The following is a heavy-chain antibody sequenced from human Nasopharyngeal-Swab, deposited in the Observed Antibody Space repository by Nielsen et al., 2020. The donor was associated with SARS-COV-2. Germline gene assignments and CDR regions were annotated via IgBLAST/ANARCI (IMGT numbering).Heavy chain of an antibody. Sequence: SETLSLTCTVSDGSISSSSYYWGWMRQPPGKGLEWIGSIYYSGSTYYNPSLTGRVTISVDTSKNQFSLKLSSVTAADTAVYYCARSSPGSPGGYYYGMDVWGQGTTVTVSS. CDR1: DGSISSSSYY. CDR2: IYYSGST. V-gene: IGHV4-39*07. D-gene: IGHD3-10*01. J-gene: IGHJ6*02. CDR3: ARSSPGSPGGYYYGMDV.